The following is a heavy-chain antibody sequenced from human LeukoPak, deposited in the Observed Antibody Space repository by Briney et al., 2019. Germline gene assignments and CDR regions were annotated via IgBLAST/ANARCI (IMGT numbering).Heavy chain of an antibody. CDR3: AKDLEAVAGTIVNDY. V-gene: IGHV3-23*01. Sequence: GGSLTLSCAVSGLTFNKYAMNWVRQGPGKGLEWVSGIGASGATTYYADSVKGRFTISRDNSKNTLFLQLKSLRADDTGVYFWAKDLEAVAGTIVNDYWGQGTPVTVSS. CDR1: GLTFNKYA. CDR2: IGASGATT. D-gene: IGHD6-13*01. J-gene: IGHJ4*02.